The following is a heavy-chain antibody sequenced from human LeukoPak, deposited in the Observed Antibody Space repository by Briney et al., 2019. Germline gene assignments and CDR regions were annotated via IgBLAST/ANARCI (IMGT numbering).Heavy chain of an antibody. J-gene: IGHJ4*02. Sequence: GGSLRLSCAASGFTFSSYAMSWVRQAPGEGLEWVSAISGSGGSTYYADSVKGRFTISRDNSKNTLYQQTNSLRAEDTAVCYCAKDEYDDILTGYYMDYWGQGTLVTVSS. V-gene: IGHV3-23*01. D-gene: IGHD3-9*01. CDR3: AKDEYDDILTGYYMDY. CDR1: GFTFSSYA. CDR2: ISGSGGST.